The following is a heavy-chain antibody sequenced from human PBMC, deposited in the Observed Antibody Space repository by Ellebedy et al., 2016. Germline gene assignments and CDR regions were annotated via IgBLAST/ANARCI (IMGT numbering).Heavy chain of an antibody. J-gene: IGHJ4*02. CDR1: GYTFTGYY. D-gene: IGHD5-18*01. CDR3: ARVSRGYSYGYSPFDY. V-gene: IGHV1-2*02. CDR2: INPNSGGT. Sequence: ASVKVSXXASGYTFTGYYMHWVRQAPGQGLEWMGWINPNSGGTNYAQKFQGRVTMTRDTSISTAYMELSRLRSDDTAVYYCARVSRGYSYGYSPFDYWGQGTLVTVSS.